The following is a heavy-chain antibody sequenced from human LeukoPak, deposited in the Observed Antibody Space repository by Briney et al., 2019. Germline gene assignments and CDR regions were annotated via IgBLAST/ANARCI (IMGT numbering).Heavy chain of an antibody. Sequence: PSETLSLTCTVSGGSLSSSTSYWGWLRQTPGKGREWIGNIYYGGSTYYNPSLKSRVSISVDTSKNQFSLSRSSMTAADTAVYYCARWMETPRGYFDYGGQGTVVTVSA. CDR3: ARWMETPRGYFDY. J-gene: IGHJ4*02. D-gene: IGHD1-1*01. CDR2: IYYGGST. CDR1: GGSLSSSTSY. V-gene: IGHV4-39*01.